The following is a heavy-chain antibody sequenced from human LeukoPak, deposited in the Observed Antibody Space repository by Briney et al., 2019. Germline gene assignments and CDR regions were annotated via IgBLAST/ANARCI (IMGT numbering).Heavy chain of an antibody. D-gene: IGHD6-19*01. CDR1: GFTFSSYA. CDR2: IGGSGGST. Sequence: GGSLRLSCAASGFTFSSYAMSWVRQAPGKGLEWASAIGGSGGSTYYADSVKGRFTISRDNSKNTLYLQMNSLRAEDTAVYYCAKTATWIGGWLSYWGQGTLVTVSS. CDR3: AKTATWIGGWLSY. J-gene: IGHJ4*02. V-gene: IGHV3-23*01.